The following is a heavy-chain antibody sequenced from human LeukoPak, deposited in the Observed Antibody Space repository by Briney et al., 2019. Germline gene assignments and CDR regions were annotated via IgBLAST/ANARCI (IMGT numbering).Heavy chain of an antibody. D-gene: IGHD3-10*01. CDR1: GFTFSSYG. J-gene: IGHJ4*02. Sequence: GRSLRLSCAASGFTFSSYGMHWVRQAPGKGLEYVSAISSNGGSTYYADSVKGRFTISRDNSKNTLYLQMSSLRAEDTAVYYCVKGGYYGSGFDYWGQGTLVTVSS. CDR2: ISSNGGST. V-gene: IGHV3-64D*06. CDR3: VKGGYYGSGFDY.